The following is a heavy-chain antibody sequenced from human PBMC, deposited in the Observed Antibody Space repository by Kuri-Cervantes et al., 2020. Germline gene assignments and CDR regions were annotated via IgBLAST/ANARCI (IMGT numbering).Heavy chain of an antibody. CDR2: ISSDESHI. Sequence: GESLKISCTASEFTLSSFAMHWVRQAPGRGLEWVAVISSDESHIYYADSVKGRFTISRDNSKNTLYLQMNSLRAEDTAVYYCAKGGGWSSSLSYYFDSWGQGTLVTVSS. J-gene: IGHJ4*02. D-gene: IGHD6-6*01. CDR1: EFTLSSFA. V-gene: IGHV3-30*07. CDR3: AKGGGWSSSLSYYFDS.